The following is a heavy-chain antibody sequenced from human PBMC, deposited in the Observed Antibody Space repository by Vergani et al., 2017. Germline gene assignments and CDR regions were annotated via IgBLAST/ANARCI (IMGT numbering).Heavy chain of an antibody. CDR1: GFTFSSYG. CDR3: ARDRGIWFGELLVDY. J-gene: IGHJ4*02. V-gene: IGHV3-33*01. CDR2: IWYDGSNK. Sequence: QVQLVESGGGVVQPGRSLRLSCAASGFTFSSYGMHWVRQAPGKGLEWVAVIWYDGSNKYYADSVKGRFTISRDNSKNTLYLQMNSLRAEDTAVYYCARDRGIWFGELLVDYWGQGTLVTVSS. D-gene: IGHD3-10*01.